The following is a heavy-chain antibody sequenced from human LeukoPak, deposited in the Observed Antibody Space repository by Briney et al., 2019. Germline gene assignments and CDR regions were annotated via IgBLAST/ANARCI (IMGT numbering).Heavy chain of an antibody. Sequence: GGSLRLSCAASGFTFSSYAMRWVRQAPGKGLEWVAVISYDGSNKYYADSVKGRFTISRDNSKNTLYLQMNSLRAEDTAVYYCARDFGYSSGWYLYFDYWGQGTLVTVSS. CDR1: GFTFSSYA. V-gene: IGHV3-30-3*01. CDR2: ISYDGSNK. CDR3: ARDFGYSSGWYLYFDY. D-gene: IGHD6-19*01. J-gene: IGHJ4*02.